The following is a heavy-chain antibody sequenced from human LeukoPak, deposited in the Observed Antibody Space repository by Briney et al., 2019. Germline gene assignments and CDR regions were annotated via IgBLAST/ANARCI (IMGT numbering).Heavy chain of an antibody. D-gene: IGHD3-22*01. Sequence: PGGSLRLSCAVSGFTFDDYAMHWVRQVPGKGLEWVSGINWNSGSLGYADSVKGRFTISRDNAKNSLYLQMNSLRAEDTALYYCTKGPTYYYDSSGYYFDYWGQGTLVTVSS. CDR3: TKGPTYYYDSSGYYFDY. CDR2: INWNSGSL. V-gene: IGHV3-9*01. J-gene: IGHJ4*02. CDR1: GFTFDDYA.